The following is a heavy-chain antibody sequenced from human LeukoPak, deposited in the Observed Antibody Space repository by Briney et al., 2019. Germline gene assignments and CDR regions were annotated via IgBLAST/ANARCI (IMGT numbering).Heavy chain of an antibody. V-gene: IGHV3-23*01. J-gene: IGHJ4*02. CDR3: ATTGHSYGKEIDY. CDR2: ISGSGDNT. Sequence: GGSLKLSCAASGFSFSSYAMSWVRQAPGKGLEWVSSISGSGDNTYYAESVKGRFTISRDNSKNTLYLQMNSLRAEDTAVYYCATTGHSYGKEIDYWGQGTLVTVSS. D-gene: IGHD5-18*01. CDR1: GFSFSSYA.